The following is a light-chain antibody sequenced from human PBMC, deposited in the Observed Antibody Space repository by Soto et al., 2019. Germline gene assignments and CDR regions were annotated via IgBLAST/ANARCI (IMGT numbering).Light chain of an antibody. CDR2: DVS. CDR1: SSDVGGYNY. V-gene: IGLV2-14*01. J-gene: IGLJ3*02. CDR3: SSYTSSSTFNWV. Sequence: QSALTQPASVSGSPGQSITISCTGTSSDVGGYNYVSWYQQHPGKAPKLMIYDVSNRPSGVSNRFSGSKSGNTASLTISGLQAEDAADYYCSSYTSSSTFNWVFGGGTKLTVL.